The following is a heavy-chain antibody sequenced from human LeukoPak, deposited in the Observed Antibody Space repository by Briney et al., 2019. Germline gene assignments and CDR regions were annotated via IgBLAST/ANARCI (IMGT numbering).Heavy chain of an antibody. J-gene: IGHJ6*03. Sequence: GASVKVSCKASGYTFTSYGISWVRQAPGQGLEWMGWISAYNGNTNYAQKLQGRVTMTTDTSTSTAYMELRSLRSDDTAVYYCARDSLPADRIWSGYYSIYYYYYMDVWGKGTTVTVSS. CDR3: ARDSLPADRIWSGYYSIYYYYYMDV. V-gene: IGHV1-18*01. D-gene: IGHD3-3*01. CDR2: ISAYNGNT. CDR1: GYTFTSYG.